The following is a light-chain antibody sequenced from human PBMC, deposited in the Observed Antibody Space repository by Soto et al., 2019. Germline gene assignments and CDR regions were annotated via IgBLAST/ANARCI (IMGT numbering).Light chain of an antibody. V-gene: IGKV3-20*01. CDR1: QSVSSSY. CDR2: GAS. CDR3: QQYGRSPPLFT. Sequence: EIVLTQSPGTLSLSPGERDTLSCRASQSVSSSYLAWYQQKPGQAPRLLIYGASSRATGIPDRFSGSGSGTDFTLTISRLEPEDFAVYYCQQYGRSPPLFTFGPGTKVDIK. J-gene: IGKJ3*01.